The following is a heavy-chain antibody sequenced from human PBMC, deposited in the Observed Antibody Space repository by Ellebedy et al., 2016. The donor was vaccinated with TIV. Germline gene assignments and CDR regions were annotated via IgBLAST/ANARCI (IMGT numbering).Heavy chain of an antibody. D-gene: IGHD2-2*01. V-gene: IGHV3-23*01. Sequence: PGGSLRLSCVASGFTFSSYAMCWVRQAPGKGLEWVSTISDSGGNTSFPDSVKGRFTISRDNSRNTVYLQMNNLTAEDTAVYYCARAGGRHSTGSGFYWGQGTRVTVST. CDR2: ISDSGGNT. J-gene: IGHJ4*02. CDR3: ARAGGRHSTGSGFY. CDR1: GFTFSSYA.